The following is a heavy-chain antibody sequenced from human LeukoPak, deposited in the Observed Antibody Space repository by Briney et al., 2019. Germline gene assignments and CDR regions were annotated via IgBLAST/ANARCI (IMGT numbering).Heavy chain of an antibody. J-gene: IGHJ4*02. CDR2: ISGSGGST. D-gene: IGHD6-19*01. CDR1: GFTFSSYG. V-gene: IGHV3-23*01. Sequence: GGSLRLSCAASGFTFSSYGMHWVRQAPGKGLEWVSAISGSGGSTYYADSVKGRFTISRDNSKNTLYLQMNSLRAEDTAVYYCAKDLAVAESYWGQGTLVTVSS. CDR3: AKDLAVAESY.